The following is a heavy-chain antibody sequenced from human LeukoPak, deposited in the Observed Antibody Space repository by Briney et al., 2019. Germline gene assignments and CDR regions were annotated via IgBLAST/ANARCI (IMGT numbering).Heavy chain of an antibody. Sequence: PGGSLRLSCAASGFTFSSYSMNWVRQAPGKGLEWVSSISSSSSYIYYADSVKGRFTISRDNAKNSLYLQMNSLRAEDTAVYYCVKGQTTVTDFDYWGQGTLVTVSS. CDR2: ISSSSSYI. D-gene: IGHD4-17*01. J-gene: IGHJ4*02. CDR3: VKGQTTVTDFDY. CDR1: GFTFSSYS. V-gene: IGHV3-21*01.